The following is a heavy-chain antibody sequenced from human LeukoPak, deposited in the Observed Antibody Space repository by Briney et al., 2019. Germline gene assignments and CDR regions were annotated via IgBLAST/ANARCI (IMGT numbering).Heavy chain of an antibody. D-gene: IGHD3-10*01. CDR2: INHSGST. V-gene: IGHV4-34*01. CDR3: ARVRPPYYYGSGSYYNWWFDP. CDR1: GGSFSGYY. J-gene: IGHJ5*02. Sequence: PSETLSLTCAVYGGSFSGYYWSWIRQPPGKGLEWIGEINHSGSTNYNPSLKSRVTISVDTSKNQFSLKLSSVTAADTAVYYCARVRPPYYYGSGSYYNWWFDPWGQGTLVTVSS.